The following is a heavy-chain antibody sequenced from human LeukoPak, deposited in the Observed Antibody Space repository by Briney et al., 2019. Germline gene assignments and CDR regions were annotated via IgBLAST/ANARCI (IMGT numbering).Heavy chain of an antibody. CDR3: ARSGVGYFYDNSGYYPLDY. CDR2: ISAYTGNT. Sequence: ASVKVSCKASGYTFTNYGISWVRQAPGQGLEWMGWISAYTGNTNYAQNFQGRVTMTTDTSTSTAYMELRSLRSDDTAVYYCARSGVGYFYDNSGYYPLDYWGQGTLGTVSS. CDR1: GYTFTNYG. D-gene: IGHD3-22*01. V-gene: IGHV1-18*01. J-gene: IGHJ4*02.